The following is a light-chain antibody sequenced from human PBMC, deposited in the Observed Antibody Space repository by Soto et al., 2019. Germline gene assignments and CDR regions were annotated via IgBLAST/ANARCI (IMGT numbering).Light chain of an antibody. V-gene: IGKV1-39*01. CDR3: QQGYRTPIT. J-gene: IGKJ5*01. Sequence: DTQMTQAPPSLSAAVRDRVTLICRAIQTIRTYLNWYQKKPGKAPKPLIYDASSLHSGVPSRFSGSGSGTDFTLTISRLQHEDFATYYCQQGYRTPITFAQGTRLE. CDR1: QTIRTY. CDR2: DAS.